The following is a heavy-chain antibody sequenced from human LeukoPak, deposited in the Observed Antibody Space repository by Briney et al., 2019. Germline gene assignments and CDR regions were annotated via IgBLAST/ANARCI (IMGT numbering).Heavy chain of an antibody. D-gene: IGHD4/OR15-4a*01. CDR3: ARRAGAYSHPYDY. Sequence: GGSLRLSCAASGFTFSNYGMHWVRQSPGKGPEWVANIKQDESERYTVDSVKGRFTISRDNAKNTLYLQMNSLRAEDTAVYYCARRAGAYSHPYDYWGQGTLVTVSS. CDR2: IKQDESER. CDR1: GFTFSNYG. V-gene: IGHV3-7*03. J-gene: IGHJ4*02.